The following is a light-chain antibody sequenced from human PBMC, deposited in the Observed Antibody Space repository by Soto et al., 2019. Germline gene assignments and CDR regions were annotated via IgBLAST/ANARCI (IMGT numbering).Light chain of an antibody. CDR1: LSIGSN. V-gene: IGKV3-15*01. CDR2: VAS. Sequence: EIVMTQSPATLSVSPGERATLSCRASLSIGSNLAWYQQKPGQAPSLLIYVASTRAAGVPVRFSGSGSGTDFTLTISRLEPEDFAVYYCQQYNNWPPWTFGQGTKVDIK. CDR3: QQYNNWPPWT. J-gene: IGKJ1*01.